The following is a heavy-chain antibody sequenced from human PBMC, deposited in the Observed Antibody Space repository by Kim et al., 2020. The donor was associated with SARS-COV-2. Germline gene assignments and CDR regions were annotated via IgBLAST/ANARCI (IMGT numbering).Heavy chain of an antibody. CDR3: AKIVGATGWFDP. J-gene: IGHJ5*02. D-gene: IGHD1-26*01. V-gene: IGHV3-23*01. Sequence: YYADSVKGRFTISRDNSKNTLYLQMNSLRAEDTAVYYCAKIVGATGWFDPWGQGTLVTVSS.